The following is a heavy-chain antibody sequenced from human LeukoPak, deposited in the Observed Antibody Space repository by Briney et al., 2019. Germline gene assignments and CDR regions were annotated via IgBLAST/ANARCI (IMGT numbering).Heavy chain of an antibody. V-gene: IGHV3-21*01. D-gene: IGHD3-22*01. CDR2: VSGSGGYI. Sequence: GGSLRLSCAASGFTFSSYSMNWVRQAPGKGLEWVSAVSGSGGYIYYADPLKGRFTISRDNAKNSLFLQMNSLRAEDTAVYYCARVYYDGSGYYSIFDYWGQGTLVTVSS. J-gene: IGHJ4*02. CDR3: ARVYYDGSGYYSIFDY. CDR1: GFTFSSYS.